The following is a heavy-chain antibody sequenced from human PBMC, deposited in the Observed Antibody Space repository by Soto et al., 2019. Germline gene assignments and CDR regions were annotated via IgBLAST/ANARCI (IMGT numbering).Heavy chain of an antibody. CDR3: VRKAVGPTRGGFDY. Sequence: EVQLVESGGGLIQPGGSLRLSCAASGFTVSSNYMNWVRQAPGKGLEWVSIIYRDGSTHYADSVKGRFTISRDNSKNTVGLQMNSLRADDTAVYNCVRKAVGPTRGGFDYWGQGTLVTVSS. V-gene: IGHV3-53*01. CDR2: IYRDGST. CDR1: GFTVSSNY. J-gene: IGHJ4*02. D-gene: IGHD1-26*01.